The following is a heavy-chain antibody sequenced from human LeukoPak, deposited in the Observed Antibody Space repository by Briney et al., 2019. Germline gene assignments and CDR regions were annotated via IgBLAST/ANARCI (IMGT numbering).Heavy chain of an antibody. Sequence: KPSDTLSLTCTVSGGSISSSIYYWGWIRQPPGKGLEWITSIYYSGNTYYNPSLKSRVTISVDTSRKQFSLKLSSVTAADTAVYYCAIRGYSYGRRGPFGYWGQGTLVTVSS. CDR2: IYYSGNT. D-gene: IGHD5-18*01. CDR1: GGSISSSIYY. V-gene: IGHV4-39*01. J-gene: IGHJ4*02. CDR3: AIRGYSYGRRGPFGY.